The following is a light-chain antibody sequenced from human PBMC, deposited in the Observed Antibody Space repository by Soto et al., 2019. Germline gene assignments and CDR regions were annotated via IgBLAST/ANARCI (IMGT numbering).Light chain of an antibody. Sequence: EIVLTQSPATLSLSPGERATISCRASQSVSRYLAWFQQKPGQAPRLLIYGASNRATGIPARFSGSGSGTDFTLTIASLEPEDFAVYYCQQRSDWPLPFGGGTKVDIK. CDR3: QQRSDWPLP. CDR2: GAS. J-gene: IGKJ4*01. CDR1: QSVSRY. V-gene: IGKV3-11*01.